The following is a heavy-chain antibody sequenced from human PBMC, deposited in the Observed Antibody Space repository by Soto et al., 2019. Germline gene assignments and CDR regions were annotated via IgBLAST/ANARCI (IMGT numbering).Heavy chain of an antibody. CDR2: IGGSGGST. V-gene: IGHV3-23*01. D-gene: IGHD3-10*01. Sequence: VQLLESGGGLVQPGGSLRLSCAASGFMFNTYAMTWVRQTTGKGLEWVSSIGGSGGSTHYADSVKGRFTISRDNSKNTLFLQMNSLRGDDTAIYYCARGPGVQEVALVFGQWGQGALVTVSS. CDR1: GFMFNTYA. CDR3: ARGPGVQEVALVFGQ. J-gene: IGHJ4*02.